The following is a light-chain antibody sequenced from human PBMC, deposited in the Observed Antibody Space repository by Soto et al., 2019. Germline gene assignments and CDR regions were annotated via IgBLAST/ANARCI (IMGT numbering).Light chain of an antibody. CDR3: QVCDSSSDHVV. Sequence: SYELTQPPSVSVAPGKTATITCGGTNIGSKSVHWYQQKPGQAPVLVIYYDSDRPSGIPERFSGSNSGNTATLTISRVEAGDEADYYCQVCDSSSDHVVFGGGTKVTVL. J-gene: IGLJ2*01. V-gene: IGLV3-21*04. CDR2: YDS. CDR1: NIGSKS.